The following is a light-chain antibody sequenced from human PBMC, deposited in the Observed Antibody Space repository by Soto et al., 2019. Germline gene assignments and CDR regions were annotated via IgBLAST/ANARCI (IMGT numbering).Light chain of an antibody. CDR1: QSVSSSY. J-gene: IGKJ4*01. V-gene: IGKV3-20*01. CDR2: GAS. CDR3: QQYGSSGT. Sequence: EIVLTQSPGTLSLSPGERATLSCRASQSVSSSYLAWYQQKPDQAPRLLIYGASSRATGIPDRFSGSGSGTDFTLTISRLEPEDFAVYYCQQYGSSGTFGGGTKVDIK.